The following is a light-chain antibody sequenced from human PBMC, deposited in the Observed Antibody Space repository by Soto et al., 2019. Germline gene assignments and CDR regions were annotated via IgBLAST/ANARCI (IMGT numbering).Light chain of an antibody. J-gene: IGLJ2*01. V-gene: IGLV1-40*01. CDR2: GNN. CDR3: QSYDSSLNGVV. Sequence: QSVLTQPPSVSGAPGQRVTISCTGSSSNIGAGYDVHWYQQLPGTAPKLLIYGNNNRPSGVPDRFSGSKSGTSASLAITGLQAEDEADYYCQSYDSSLNGVVFGGGTKLIVL. CDR1: SSNIGAGYD.